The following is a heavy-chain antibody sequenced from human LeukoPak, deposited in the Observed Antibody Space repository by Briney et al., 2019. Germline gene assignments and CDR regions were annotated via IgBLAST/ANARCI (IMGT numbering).Heavy chain of an antibody. J-gene: IGHJ4*02. Sequence: GGSLRLSCAASGFTFSFYGMSWVRQAPGKGLEWVSGISGSGGGGRTYYADWAEGRFTISRGNSKNALYLQMNSLRAEDTAVYYCAKGGGPTTTLEYWGQGTLVTVSS. CDR2: ISGSGGGGRT. CDR3: AKGGGPTTTLEY. CDR1: GFTFSFYG. D-gene: IGHD1-26*01. V-gene: IGHV3-23*01.